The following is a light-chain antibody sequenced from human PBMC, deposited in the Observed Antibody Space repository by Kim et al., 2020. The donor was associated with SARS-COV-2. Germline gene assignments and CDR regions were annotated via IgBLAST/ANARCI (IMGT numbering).Light chain of an antibody. CDR3: QQTYSASLT. Sequence: DIQMTQSPSSLSASVGDRVTITCRTSQSISSHLNWYQQKPGRAPKLLISAASTLQGGVPSRFTGSGSETDFTLTISSLQPDDFATYFCQQTYSASLTFGPGTKVDIK. V-gene: IGKV1-39*01. J-gene: IGKJ3*01. CDR1: QSISSH. CDR2: AAS.